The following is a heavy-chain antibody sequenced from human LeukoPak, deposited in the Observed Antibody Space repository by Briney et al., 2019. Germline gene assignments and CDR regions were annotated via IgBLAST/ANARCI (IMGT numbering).Heavy chain of an antibody. CDR1: GGSISGSNYY. CDR2: IYYSRTT. CDR3: ARHSSAARPNFDY. J-gene: IGHJ4*02. Sequence: PSETLSLTCTVSGGSISGSNYYWGWIRQPPGKGLEWIGSIYYSRTTYYNPSLKSRVTISVDTSKNQFSLEVTSMTAADTAVYYCARHSSAARPNFDYWGQGTLVTVSS. D-gene: IGHD6-6*01. V-gene: IGHV4-39*01.